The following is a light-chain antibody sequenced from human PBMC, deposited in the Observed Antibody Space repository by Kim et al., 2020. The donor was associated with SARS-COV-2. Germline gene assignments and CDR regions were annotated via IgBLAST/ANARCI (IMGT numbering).Light chain of an antibody. J-gene: IGKJ5*01. CDR2: DAS. Sequence: EIVLTQSPATMSLSPGERATLSCRASQSVRGQVAWYHQKPGQAPRLLIYDASNRATGIPARFSGSGSGTDFTLTISSLEPEDFAVYYCQQRLSWPITLGEGTRLEIK. CDR1: QSVRGQ. CDR3: QQRLSWPIT. V-gene: IGKV3-11*01.